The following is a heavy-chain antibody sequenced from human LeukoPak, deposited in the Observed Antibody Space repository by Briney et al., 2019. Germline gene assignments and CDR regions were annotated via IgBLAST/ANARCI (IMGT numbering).Heavy chain of an antibody. CDR1: GGSISSGGYY. CDR3: ARDRVEWELQYYYYGMDV. CDR2: IYYSGST. V-gene: IGHV4-31*03. J-gene: IGHJ6*02. D-gene: IGHD1-26*01. Sequence: SQTLSLTCTVSGGSISSGGYYWSWIRQHPGKGLEWIGYIYYSGSTSYNPSLKSRVTISVDTSKNQFSLKLSSVTAADTAVYYCARDRVEWELQYYYYGMDVWGQGTTVTVSS.